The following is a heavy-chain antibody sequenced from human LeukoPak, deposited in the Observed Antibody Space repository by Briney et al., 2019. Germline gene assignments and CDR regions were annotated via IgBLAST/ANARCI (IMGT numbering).Heavy chain of an antibody. J-gene: IGHJ4*02. CDR2: IRYDGSNK. D-gene: IGHD6-19*01. CDR1: GFTFSSYG. CDR3: AKKRLWHDSGWPEIDH. V-gene: IGHV3-30*02. Sequence: PGGSLRLSCAASGFTFSSYGMHWVRQAPGKGLEWVAFIRYDGSNKYYADSVKGRFSISRDNSKKTLVLQMNSLRVEDTAVYYCAKKRLWHDSGWPEIDHWGQGTLVTVSS.